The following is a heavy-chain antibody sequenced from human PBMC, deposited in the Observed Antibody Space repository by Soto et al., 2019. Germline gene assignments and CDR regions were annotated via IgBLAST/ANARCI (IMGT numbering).Heavy chain of an antibody. V-gene: IGHV4-31*03. CDR1: GGSISSGGYY. CDR3: ARDRGHYDYVWGSYHEYYFDY. D-gene: IGHD3-16*02. J-gene: IGHJ4*02. Sequence: QVQLQELGPGLVKPSQTLSLTCTVSGGSISSGGYYWSWIRQHPGKGLEWIGYIYYSGSTYYNPSLKSRVTISVDTSKNQFSLKLSSVTAADTAVYHCARDRGHYDYVWGSYHEYYFDYWGQGTLVTVSS. CDR2: IYYSGST.